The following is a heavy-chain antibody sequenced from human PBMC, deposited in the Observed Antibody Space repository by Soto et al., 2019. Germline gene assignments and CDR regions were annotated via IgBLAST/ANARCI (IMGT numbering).Heavy chain of an antibody. CDR3: TGSYDYYFDY. D-gene: IGHD3-3*01. Sequence: EVQLVESGGGLVQPGGSLKLSCAASGFSFSGSAMHWVRQASGKGLEWVGRIRSKANSYATAYAASVKGRFTISRDDSKNTAYLQMNSLKTEDTAVYYCTGSYDYYFDYLGQGTLVTVSS. CDR2: IRSKANSYAT. V-gene: IGHV3-73*01. CDR1: GFSFSGSA. J-gene: IGHJ4*02.